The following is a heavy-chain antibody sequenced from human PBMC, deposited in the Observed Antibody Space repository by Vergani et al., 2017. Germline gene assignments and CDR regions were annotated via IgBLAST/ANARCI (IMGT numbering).Heavy chain of an antibody. Sequence: EVQLVESGGGLVQPGGSLRLSCAASGFTFSDHYMDWVRQAPGKGLEWVGRTRNKANSYTTEYAASVKGRFTISRDDSKNSLYLQMNSLKTEDTAVYYCAREAKSDVLRYFDWLLAWADAFDIWGQGTMVTVSS. J-gene: IGHJ3*02. CDR1: GFTFSDHY. CDR2: TRNKANSYTT. V-gene: IGHV3-72*01. CDR3: AREAKSDVLRYFDWLLAWADAFDI. D-gene: IGHD3-9*01.